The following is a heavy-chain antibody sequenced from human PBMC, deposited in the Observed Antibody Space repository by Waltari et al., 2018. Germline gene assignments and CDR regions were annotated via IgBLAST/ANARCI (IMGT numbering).Heavy chain of an antibody. V-gene: IGHV3-7*04. J-gene: IGHJ4*02. CDR3: ARGKGYGYFGDF. CDR1: GFTFSSYW. D-gene: IGHD5-18*01. Sequence: EVQLVESGGGLVQPGGSLRLSCAASGFTFSSYWMSWVRQAPGKGLEWVGNIKQDGSEKYYVDAVKGRFTISRDNAKNSLYLQMNSLRAEDTAVYYCARGKGYGYFGDFWGQGTLVTVSS. CDR2: IKQDGSEK.